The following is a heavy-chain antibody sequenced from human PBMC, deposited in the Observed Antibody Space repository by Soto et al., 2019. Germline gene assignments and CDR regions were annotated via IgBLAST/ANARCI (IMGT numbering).Heavy chain of an antibody. J-gene: IGHJ4*02. V-gene: IGHV3-23*01. Sequence: GGTLRLSCAASGFTFSSYAMSWVRPAPAKGLEWFSALSGSGGSTYYADSVKGRFTISRDNSKNTLYLQMNSLRAEDKAVYYCARGTTGTFDYWGQGALVA. CDR2: LSGSGGST. CDR1: GFTFSSYA. CDR3: ARGTTGTFDY. D-gene: IGHD1-1*01.